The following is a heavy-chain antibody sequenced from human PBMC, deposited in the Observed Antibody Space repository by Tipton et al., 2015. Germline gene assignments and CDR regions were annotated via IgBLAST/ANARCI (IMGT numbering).Heavy chain of an antibody. J-gene: IGHJ3*02. CDR2: TSHSGNT. V-gene: IGHV4-61*01. CDR1: GGSVNSNTNY. Sequence: TLSLTCTVSGGSVNSNTNYWSWIRQPPGKGLEWIGYTSHSGNTKYNPSLKSRLTISVDTSINQFSLKLNSVTAADTAVFYCARYEVEVDAFDIWGQGTMVTVSS. D-gene: IGHD3-16*01. CDR3: ARYEVEVDAFDI.